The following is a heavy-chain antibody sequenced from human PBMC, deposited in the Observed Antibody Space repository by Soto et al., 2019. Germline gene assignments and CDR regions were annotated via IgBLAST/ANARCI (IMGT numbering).Heavy chain of an antibody. D-gene: IGHD5-18*01. CDR2: INPNSGGT. V-gene: IGHV1-2*02. J-gene: IGHJ6*02. CDR3: ARGEDTAIYYYYGMDV. CDR1: GYTFTGYY. Sequence: ASLKVSCKASGYTFTGYYMHWVRQAPGQGLEWMGWINPNSGGTNYAQKFQGRVTMTRDTSISTAYMELSRLRSDDTAVYYCARGEDTAIYYYYGMDVWGQGTTVTVSS.